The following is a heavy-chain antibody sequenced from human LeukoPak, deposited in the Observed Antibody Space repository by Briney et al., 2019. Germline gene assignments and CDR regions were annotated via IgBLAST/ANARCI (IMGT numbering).Heavy chain of an antibody. CDR3: ARAPKFRLVGVPKGPFDP. D-gene: IGHD1-26*01. CDR1: GFTFSSYS. V-gene: IGHV3-21*01. Sequence: GGSLRLSCAASGFTFSSYSMNWVRQAPGKGLEWVSSISSSSSYIYYADSVKGRFTISRDNAKNSLYLQMNSLRVEDTAVYYCARAPKFRLVGVPKGPFDPWGQGTLVTVSS. J-gene: IGHJ5*02. CDR2: ISSSSSYI.